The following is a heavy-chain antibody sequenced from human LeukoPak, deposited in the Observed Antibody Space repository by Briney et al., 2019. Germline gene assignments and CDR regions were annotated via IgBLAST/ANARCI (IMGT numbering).Heavy chain of an antibody. CDR3: ARARMVATIFDY. CDR2: ISSSGSTI. V-gene: IGHV3-11*01. Sequence: GGSLRFSCAASGFTFSDYYMSWIRQAPGKGLEWVSYISSSGSTIYYADSVKGRFTISRDNAKNLLYLQMNSLRAEDTAVYYCARARMVATIFDYWGQGTLVTVSS. D-gene: IGHD5-12*01. CDR1: GFTFSDYY. J-gene: IGHJ4*02.